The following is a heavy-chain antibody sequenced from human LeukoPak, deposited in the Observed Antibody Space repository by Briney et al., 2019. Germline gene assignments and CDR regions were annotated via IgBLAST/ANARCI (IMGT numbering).Heavy chain of an antibody. V-gene: IGHV3-23*01. J-gene: IGHJ4*02. CDR1: GFTFSGHI. D-gene: IGHD3-10*01. CDR3: ARLYYYGRAGDY. CDR2: ISGTGDSI. Sequence: PGGSLRLSCVPSGFTFSGHIMNWVRQAPGKGLEWVSSISGTGDSIHYIDSVRGRFTVSRDNSKNTLYLQMNSLRAEDTAVYYCARLYYYGRAGDYWGQGTLVTVSS.